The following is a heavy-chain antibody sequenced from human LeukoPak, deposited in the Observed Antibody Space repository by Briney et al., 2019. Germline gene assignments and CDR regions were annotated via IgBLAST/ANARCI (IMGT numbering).Heavy chain of an antibody. CDR1: GFTFSSYA. Sequence: PGRSLRLSCAASGFTFSSYAMHWVRHAPGKGLEWVAVIWYDGSKKYYTDSVKGRFTISRDNSKNTLYLQMSSLRAEDTAVYYCARDHSTTVYYFDYWGQGTLVTVSS. D-gene: IGHD4-17*01. CDR3: ARDHSTTVYYFDY. J-gene: IGHJ4*02. CDR2: IWYDGSKK. V-gene: IGHV3-33*01.